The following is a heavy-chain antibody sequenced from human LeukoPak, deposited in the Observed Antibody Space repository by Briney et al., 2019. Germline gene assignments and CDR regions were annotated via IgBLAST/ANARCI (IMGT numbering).Heavy chain of an antibody. CDR1: GFTFSSYA. D-gene: IGHD2-21*01. J-gene: IGHJ4*02. Sequence: GSLRLSCAASGFTFSSYAISWVRQAPGKGLEWVSAIRGSGGSTYYADCVKGRFTISRDNSKNTMYLQMNSLRAEDTAVYYCAKVASSSPDYWGQGTLVTVSS. V-gene: IGHV3-23*01. CDR3: AKVASSSPDY. CDR2: IRGSGGST.